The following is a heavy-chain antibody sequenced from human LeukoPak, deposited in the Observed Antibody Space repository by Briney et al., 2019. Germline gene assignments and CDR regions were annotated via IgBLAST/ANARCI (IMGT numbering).Heavy chain of an antibody. CDR2: ISYDGSNK. V-gene: IGHV3-30*03. CDR1: GFTFRNYG. Sequence: GGSLRLSCAASGFTFRNYGMHWVRQAPGKGLEWVAVISYDGSNKYYADSVKGRFTISRDNSKNTLYLQMNSLRAEDTAVYYCARDNYDSSGYVDYWGQGTLVTVSS. J-gene: IGHJ4*02. CDR3: ARDNYDSSGYVDY. D-gene: IGHD3-22*01.